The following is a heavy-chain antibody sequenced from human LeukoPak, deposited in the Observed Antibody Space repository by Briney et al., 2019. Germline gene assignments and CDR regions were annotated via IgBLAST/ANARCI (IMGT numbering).Heavy chain of an antibody. D-gene: IGHD2-2*01. J-gene: IGHJ5*02. V-gene: IGHV1-69*04. CDR1: GGTFSSYA. CDR3: ARDLSRYYSSTSCQNWFDP. CDR2: IIPILGIA. Sequence: ASVKVSCKASGGTFSSYAISWVRQAPGQGLEWMGRIIPILGIANYAQKFQGRVTITADKSTSTAYMELSSLRSEDTAVYYYARDLSRYYSSTSCQNWFDPWGQGTLVTVSS.